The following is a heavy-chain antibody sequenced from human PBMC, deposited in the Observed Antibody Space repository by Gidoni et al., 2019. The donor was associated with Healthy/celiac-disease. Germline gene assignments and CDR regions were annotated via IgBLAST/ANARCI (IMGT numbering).Heavy chain of an antibody. Sequence: QVTLKESGPVLVKPTETLTLTCTVSGFSLSNARMGVSWIRQPPGKALEWLAHIFSNDEKSYSTSLKSRLTISKDTSKSQVVLTMTNMDPVDTATYYCARDYDFWSGYHTPSAFDIWGQGTMVTVSS. D-gene: IGHD3-3*01. CDR1: GFSLSNARMG. J-gene: IGHJ3*02. V-gene: IGHV2-26*01. CDR2: IFSNDEK. CDR3: ARDYDFWSGYHTPSAFDI.